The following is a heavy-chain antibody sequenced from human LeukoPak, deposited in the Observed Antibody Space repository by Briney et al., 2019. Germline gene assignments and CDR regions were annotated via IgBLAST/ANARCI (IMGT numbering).Heavy chain of an antibody. D-gene: IGHD1-26*01. CDR3: VREAAATLFDY. CDR1: GFTFSSYG. CDR2: ISSTGSYI. V-gene: IGHV3-21*01. Sequence: GGSLRLSCAASGFTFSSYGMNWVRQAPGKGLEWVASISSTGSYIYYADSGKGRFSISRDNTQNSLSLQMSSLKAEDTAVYYCVREAAATLFDYWGQGTLVTVSS. J-gene: IGHJ4*02.